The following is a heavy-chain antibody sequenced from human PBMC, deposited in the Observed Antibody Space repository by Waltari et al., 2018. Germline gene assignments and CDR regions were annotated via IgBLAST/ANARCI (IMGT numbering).Heavy chain of an antibody. V-gene: IGHV4-34*01. Sequence: QVQLQQWGAGLLKPSETLSLTCAVYGGSFSGYYWSWIRQPPGKGLDWIGEINHSGSPNYNPSLKSRVTISVDTSKNQFSLKLSSVTAADTAVYYCARGRGHYDYVWGSYRYTGPLFDYWGQGTLVTVSS. CDR1: GGSFSGYY. D-gene: IGHD3-16*02. J-gene: IGHJ4*02. CDR2: INHSGSP. CDR3: ARGRGHYDYVWGSYRYTGPLFDY.